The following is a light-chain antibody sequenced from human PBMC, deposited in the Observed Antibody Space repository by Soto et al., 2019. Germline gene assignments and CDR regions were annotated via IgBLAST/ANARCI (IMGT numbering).Light chain of an antibody. V-gene: IGKV1-5*03. CDR2: KAS. CDR1: QSISTW. Sequence: DIQMTQSPSTLSASVGDRVTITCRASQSISTWLAWYQQKPGKAPKLLIYKASNLESGVPSMFSGSGSGTDFTLTISRLRPDDFATYYCQQYNDYSGTFGQGTKVEIK. J-gene: IGKJ1*01. CDR3: QQYNDYSGT.